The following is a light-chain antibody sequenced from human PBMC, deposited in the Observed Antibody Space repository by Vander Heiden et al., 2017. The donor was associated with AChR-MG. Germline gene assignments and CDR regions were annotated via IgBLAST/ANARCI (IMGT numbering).Light chain of an antibody. CDR1: SSNIGRND. V-gene: IGLV1-47*01. Sequence: QSVLTQPPSASGTPGQRVTISCSGSSSNIGRNDVYWYQQLPGTAPKLLIYRNNQRPSGVPDRFSGSKSGTSASLAISGPRSEDEADYYCAAWDDSLSGGVFGGGTKLTVL. CDR2: RNN. CDR3: AAWDDSLSGGV. J-gene: IGLJ3*02.